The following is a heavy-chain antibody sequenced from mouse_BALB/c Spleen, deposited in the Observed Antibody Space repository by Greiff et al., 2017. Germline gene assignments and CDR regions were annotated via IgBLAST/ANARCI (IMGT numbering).Heavy chain of an antibody. Sequence: VKLQESGAGLVKPGASVKLSCKASGYTFTEYIIHWVKQRSGQGLEWIGWFYPGSGSIKYNEKFKDKATLTADKSSSTAYMQLSSLTSEDSAVYYCARFDGYYDYYAMDYWGQGTSVTVSS. V-gene: IGHV1-62-2*01. D-gene: IGHD2-3*01. J-gene: IGHJ4*01. CDR1: GYTFTEYI. CDR3: ARFDGYYDYYAMDY. CDR2: FYPGSGSI.